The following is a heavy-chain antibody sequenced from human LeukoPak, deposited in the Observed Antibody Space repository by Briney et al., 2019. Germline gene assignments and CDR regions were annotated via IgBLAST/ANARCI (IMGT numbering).Heavy chain of an antibody. CDR3: ARHFGGHRAVRAGTSALDY. J-gene: IGHJ4*02. CDR1: GGSISSSSYY. CDR2: IYYSGST. V-gene: IGHV4-39*01. Sequence: PSETLSLTCTVSGGSISSSSYYWGWIRQPPGKGLEWIGSIYYSGSTYYNPSLKSRVTISVDTSKNQFSLKLSSVTAADTAVYYCARHFGGHRAVRAGTSALDYWGQGTLVTVSS. D-gene: IGHD6-13*01.